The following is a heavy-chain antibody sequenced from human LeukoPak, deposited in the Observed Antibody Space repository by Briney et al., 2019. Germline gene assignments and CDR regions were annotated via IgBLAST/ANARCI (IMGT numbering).Heavy chain of an antibody. CDR3: AKDAGDQGYFDY. Sequence: GGSLRLSCAASGFTFSTYGMHWVRQAPGKRLEWVAVTWYDGSYKYYGDSVKGRFTISRDNSKNTLYLQMASLRTEDTAVYYCAKDAGDQGYFDYWGQGTLVTVSS. CDR2: TWYDGSYK. V-gene: IGHV3-30*02. D-gene: IGHD3-16*01. CDR1: GFTFSTYG. J-gene: IGHJ4*02.